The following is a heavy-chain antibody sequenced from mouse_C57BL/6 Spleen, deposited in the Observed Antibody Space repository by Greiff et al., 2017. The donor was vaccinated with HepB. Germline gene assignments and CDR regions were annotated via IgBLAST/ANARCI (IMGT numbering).Heavy chain of an antibody. CDR3: ARSLTGAFAY. D-gene: IGHD4-1*01. Sequence: EVKLVESGGGLVQPGGSLSLSCAASGFTFTDYYMSWVRQPPGKALEWLGFIRNKANGYTTEYSASVKGRFTISRDNSQSILYLQMNALRAEDSATYYCARSLTGAFAYWGQGTLVTVSA. CDR2: IRNKANGYTT. CDR1: GFTFTDYY. J-gene: IGHJ3*01. V-gene: IGHV7-3*01.